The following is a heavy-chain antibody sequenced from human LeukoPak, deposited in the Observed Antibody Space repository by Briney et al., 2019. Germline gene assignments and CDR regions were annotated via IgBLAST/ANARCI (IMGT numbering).Heavy chain of an antibody. CDR1: GFTFSSYA. CDR3: AKRGDNLAVAGNVDY. CDR2: ISGSGGST. J-gene: IGHJ4*02. D-gene: IGHD6-19*01. Sequence: GGSLRLSCAASGFTFSSYAMSWVRQAPGKELEWVSAISGSGGSTYYADSVKGRFTISRDNSKNTLYLQMNSLRAEDTAVYYCAKRGDNLAVAGNVDYWGQGTLVTVSS. V-gene: IGHV3-23*01.